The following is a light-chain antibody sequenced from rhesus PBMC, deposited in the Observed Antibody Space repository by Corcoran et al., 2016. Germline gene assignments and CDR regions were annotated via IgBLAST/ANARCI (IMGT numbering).Light chain of an antibody. V-gene: IGKV1S8*01. CDR1: ENIYSD. CDR2: GAS. CDR3: QHYYDKPLT. J-gene: IGKJ4*01. Sequence: DIQMTQSPSAFSVSVGDRVTISCRASENIYSDLAWYQQKPGKAPRLLIYGASRLQSGVPSLVSGSGSGTAFTLTISSLHPEDCASYYCQHYYDKPLTFGGGTKVEIK.